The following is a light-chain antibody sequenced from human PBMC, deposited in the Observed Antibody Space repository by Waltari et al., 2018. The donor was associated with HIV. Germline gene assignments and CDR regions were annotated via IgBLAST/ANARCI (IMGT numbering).Light chain of an antibody. CDR3: QQYYSNPLT. V-gene: IGKV4-1*01. CDR2: WAS. Sequence: DIVMTQSPDSLAVSLGERATINCKSRQSVLYSSNNRNYLAWYQQKPGQPPKLFIYWASTRESVVPYRFSGSGSVTDFTLTITSLQAEDVAVYYCQQYYSNPLTFGGGTKVEIK. CDR1: QSVLYSSNNRNY. J-gene: IGKJ4*01.